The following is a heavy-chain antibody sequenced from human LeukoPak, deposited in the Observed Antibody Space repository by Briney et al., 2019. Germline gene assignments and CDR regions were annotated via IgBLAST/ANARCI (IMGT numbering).Heavy chain of an antibody. CDR3: ARIKAVSGIPNWFDP. J-gene: IGHJ5*02. Sequence: SETLTLTCTVSGGSISSGSYYWSWIRPPAGKGLEWFGRIYTSGSTNYNPSLKSRVTISVDTSKNQFSLKLSSVTAADTAVYYCARIKAVSGIPNWFDPWGQGTLVTVSS. D-gene: IGHD6-19*01. CDR1: GGSISSGSYY. V-gene: IGHV4-61*02. CDR2: IYTSGST.